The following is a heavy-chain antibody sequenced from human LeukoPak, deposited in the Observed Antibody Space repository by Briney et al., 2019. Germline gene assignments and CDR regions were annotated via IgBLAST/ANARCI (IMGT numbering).Heavy chain of an antibody. Sequence: PSETLSLTCTVSGGSISSYYWSWIRQPPGKGLEWIGYIYYSGSTNYNPSLKSRVTMSIDTSKNQFSLKLSSVTAADTAVDYCARWSGYALDWGQGTLVTVSS. D-gene: IGHD2-2*01. CDR3: ARWSGYALD. V-gene: IGHV4-59*01. CDR2: IYYSGST. CDR1: GGSISSYY. J-gene: IGHJ4*02.